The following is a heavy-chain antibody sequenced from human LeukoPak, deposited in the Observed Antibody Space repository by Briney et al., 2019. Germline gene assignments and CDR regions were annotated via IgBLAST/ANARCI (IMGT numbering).Heavy chain of an antibody. Sequence: RASVKVSCKASGYTFTSYDINWVRQATGQGLEWMGWMNPNSGNTGYAQKFQGRVTITRNTSISTAYMELSSLRSEDTAVYYCARVQDYGDYGLVYWGQGTLVTVSS. V-gene: IGHV1-8*03. CDR3: ARVQDYGDYGLVY. CDR1: GYTFTSYD. J-gene: IGHJ4*02. CDR2: MNPNSGNT. D-gene: IGHD4-17*01.